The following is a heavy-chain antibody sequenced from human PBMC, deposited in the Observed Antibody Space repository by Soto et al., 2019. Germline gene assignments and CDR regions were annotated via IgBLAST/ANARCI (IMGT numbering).Heavy chain of an antibody. V-gene: IGHV4-30-2*01. J-gene: IGHJ4*02. CDR2: IYHSGST. Sequence: QLQLQESGSGLVKPSQTLSLTCAVSGGSISSGGYSWSWIRQPPGKGLVWIGYIYHSGSTYYNPALNRRVTISVDRSKNQFSLKLSSGTAADTAVYYCARGQGGDYYDSSGYRFDYWGQGTLVTVSS. CDR3: ARGQGGDYYDSSGYRFDY. D-gene: IGHD3-22*01. CDR1: GGSISSGGYS.